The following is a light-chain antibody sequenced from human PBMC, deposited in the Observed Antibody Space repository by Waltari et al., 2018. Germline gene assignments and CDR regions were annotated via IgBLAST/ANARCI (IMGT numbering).Light chain of an antibody. J-gene: IGLJ3*02. CDR2: DVN. Sequence: QSALPQPASVSASPGQSIPISCTGPISHVGCYGYVSWYQQHPGKAPKLIIYDVNYRPSGVSNRFSGSKSGNTASLTISGLQVEDKADYYCSSYTTTNAVFGGGTKLTVL. V-gene: IGLV2-14*03. CDR1: ISHVGCYGY. CDR3: SSYTTTNAV.